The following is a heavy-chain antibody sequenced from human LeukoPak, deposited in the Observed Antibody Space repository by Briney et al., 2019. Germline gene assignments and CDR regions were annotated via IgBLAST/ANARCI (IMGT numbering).Heavy chain of an antibody. Sequence: PSETLSLTCAVSGGSISGYYWSWIWQPPGKGLEWIGYIYYRGSTNYNPSLKSRVTISVETSTNQSYLNLSSVTAADTAVYYCARRDLNKVTLDYWGQGTLVTVSS. CDR1: GGSISGYY. V-gene: IGHV4-59*01. CDR2: IYYRGST. J-gene: IGHJ4*02. CDR3: ARRDLNKVTLDY. D-gene: IGHD4-17*01.